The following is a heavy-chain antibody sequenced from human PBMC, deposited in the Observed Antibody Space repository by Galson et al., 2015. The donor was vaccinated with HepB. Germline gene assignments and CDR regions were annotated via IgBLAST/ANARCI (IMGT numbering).Heavy chain of an antibody. CDR2: IYSGGGT. CDR1: GFTVGSQY. Sequence: SLRLSCAASGFTVGSQYMSWVRQAPGKGLEWVSVIYSGGGTYYVDSVKGRFTISRDNSKNMLYLQMNILRTEDTAVYYCTSNDPMKGARPAHWGRGTLVTVSS. CDR3: TSNDPMKGARPAH. J-gene: IGHJ4*02. V-gene: IGHV3-53*01. D-gene: IGHD6-6*01.